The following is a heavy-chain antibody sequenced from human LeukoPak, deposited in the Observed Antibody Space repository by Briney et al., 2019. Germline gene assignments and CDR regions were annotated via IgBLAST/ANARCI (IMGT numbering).Heavy chain of an antibody. J-gene: IGHJ3*02. CDR3: AGSGSQTDGDAFDI. V-gene: IGHV3-7*03. D-gene: IGHD1-26*01. CDR2: ISPDGGRK. Sequence: GGSLRLSCAASGFTFSSYWMTWVRQAPGKGLGWVANISPDGGRKNYVDSVRGRFTISRDNANNLLYLQMNSLRADDTAVYYCAGSGSQTDGDAFDIWGQGTMVTVSS. CDR1: GFTFSSYW.